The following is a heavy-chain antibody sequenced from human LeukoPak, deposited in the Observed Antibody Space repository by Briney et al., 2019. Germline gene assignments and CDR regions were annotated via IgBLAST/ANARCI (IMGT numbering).Heavy chain of an antibody. CDR3: AKDGDTMSGTYYFDIDV. Sequence: GGSLRLSCAASEFSVGSNYMTWVRQAPGKGLEWVSLIYSGGSTYYADSVKGRFTISRDNSKNTLYLQMNSLRAADTAVYYCAKDGDTMSGTYYFDIDVWGKGTTVTISS. CDR1: EFSVGSNY. D-gene: IGHD3-22*01. CDR2: IYSGGST. J-gene: IGHJ6*03. V-gene: IGHV3-66*01.